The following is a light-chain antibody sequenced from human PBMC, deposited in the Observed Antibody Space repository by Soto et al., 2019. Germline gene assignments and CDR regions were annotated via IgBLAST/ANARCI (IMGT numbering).Light chain of an antibody. CDR1: QGISNY. V-gene: IGKV1-27*01. CDR3: QKYDSAPRT. Sequence: DILMTQSPSSLSASVGDRVTIPCRASQGISNYLAWYHQKPGKVPKLLIYAGSTLQSGVPSRFSGRGSGTDFTLTISSLEPEDVGNYYCQKYDSAPRTFGQGTKVEIK. J-gene: IGKJ1*01. CDR2: AGS.